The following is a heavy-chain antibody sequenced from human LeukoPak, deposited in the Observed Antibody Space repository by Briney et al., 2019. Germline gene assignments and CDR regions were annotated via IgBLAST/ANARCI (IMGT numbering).Heavy chain of an antibody. CDR2: IYYSGST. V-gene: IGHV4-39*07. J-gene: IGHJ4*02. Sequence: SETLSLTCTVSGGSISSSSYYWGWIRPPPGTGLEWIGSIYYSGSTYYNPSLKSRVTISVDTSKNQFSLKLSSVTAADTAVYYCARVFDTFDYWGQGTLVTVSS. CDR3: ARVFDTFDY. D-gene: IGHD3-9*01. CDR1: GGSISSSSYY.